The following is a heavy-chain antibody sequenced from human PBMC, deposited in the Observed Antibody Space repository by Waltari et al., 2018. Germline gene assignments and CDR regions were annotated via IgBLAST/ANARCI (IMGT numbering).Heavy chain of an antibody. D-gene: IGHD3-22*01. V-gene: IGHV1-69*06. CDR2: IIPFFGSP. Sequence: QVQLLQSGAEVKKPGSSVKLSCQASGGTCSTYGLSWVRQAPGQRLEWMGKIIPFFGSPDYAEKFQGRITITADKSTTTTYLELSSLRSDDTAVYYCARIPYYYDKAPLDSWGQGTLVTVSP. J-gene: IGHJ4*02. CDR3: ARIPYYYDKAPLDS. CDR1: GGTCSTYG.